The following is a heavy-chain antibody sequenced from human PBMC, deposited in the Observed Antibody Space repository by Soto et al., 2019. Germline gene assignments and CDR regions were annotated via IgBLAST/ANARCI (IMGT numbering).Heavy chain of an antibody. J-gene: IGHJ4*02. D-gene: IGHD6-19*01. CDR3: ARDSSAWPNYFDS. CDR1: GFSISTHA. Sequence: RRLSCVASGFSISTHALTWVRQAPGKGLEWVSSFSGRSGDTYYAASVKGRFTISGDSSKNTVILQMNNLRADDTALYYCARDSSAWPNYFDSWGQGIQVTVS. V-gene: IGHV3-23*01. CDR2: FSGRSGDT.